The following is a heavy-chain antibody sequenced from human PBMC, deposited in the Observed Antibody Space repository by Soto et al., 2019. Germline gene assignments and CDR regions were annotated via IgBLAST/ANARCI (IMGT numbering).Heavy chain of an antibody. CDR1: GGTFSSYA. Sequence: SVKVSCKASGGTFSSYAISWVRQAPGQGLEWMGGIIPIFGTANYAQKFQGRVTITADKSTSTAYMELSSLRSEDTAVYYCAREGGTLVDYYFYYGMDVWGHGTRVTVSS. D-gene: IGHD1-26*01. J-gene: IGHJ6*02. CDR2: IIPIFGTA. CDR3: AREGGTLVDYYFYYGMDV. V-gene: IGHV1-69*06.